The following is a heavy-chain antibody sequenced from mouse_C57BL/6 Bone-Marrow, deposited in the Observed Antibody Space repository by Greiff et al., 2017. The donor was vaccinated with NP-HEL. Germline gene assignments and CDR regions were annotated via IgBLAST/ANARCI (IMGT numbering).Heavy chain of an antibody. D-gene: IGHD2-4*01. J-gene: IGHJ3*01. Sequence: EVKLVESGGDLVKPGGSLKLSCAASGFTFSSYGMSWVRQTPDKRLEWVATISSGGSYTYYPDSVTGRFTISRDNAKNTLYLLMGDLKSEDTAMYYCAGPGVYDYVSWFAYWGQGTLVTVSA. CDR2: ISSGGSYT. CDR3: AGPGVYDYVSWFAY. V-gene: IGHV5-6*01. CDR1: GFTFSSYG.